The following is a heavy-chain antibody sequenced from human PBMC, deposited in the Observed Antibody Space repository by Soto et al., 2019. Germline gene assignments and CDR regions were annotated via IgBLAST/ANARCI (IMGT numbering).Heavy chain of an antibody. CDR2: IYHTEST. Sequence: PSETLSLTCAVSGYSISISFWCSWVRQPPGKGLEWIGDIYHTESTVYNPSLKSRVTISVDKSKNQFSLNLDSVTAADTAVYYCARYDFGTFDYWGRGILVTVSS. J-gene: IGHJ4*02. CDR3: ARYDFGTFDY. V-gene: IGHV4-4*02. D-gene: IGHD4-17*01. CDR1: GYSISISFW.